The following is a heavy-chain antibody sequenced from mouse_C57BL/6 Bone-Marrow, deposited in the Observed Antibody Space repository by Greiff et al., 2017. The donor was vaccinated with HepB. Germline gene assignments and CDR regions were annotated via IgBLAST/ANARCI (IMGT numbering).Heavy chain of an antibody. V-gene: IGHV14-1*01. Sequence: EVQLQQSGAELVRPGASVTLSCTASGFNIKDYYMHWVKQRPEQGLEWIGRIDPEDGDTEYAPKFQGKATMTADTSSNTAYLLLSSLTSEDTAVYYCTRLLYPLFDYWGQGTTLTVSA. D-gene: IGHD2-12*01. CDR3: TRLLYPLFDY. CDR2: IDPEDGDT. J-gene: IGHJ2*01. CDR1: GFNIKDYY.